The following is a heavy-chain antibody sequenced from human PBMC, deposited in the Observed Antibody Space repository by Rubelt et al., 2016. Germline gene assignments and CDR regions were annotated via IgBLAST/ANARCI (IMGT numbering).Heavy chain of an antibody. CDR2: IYYSGST. V-gene: IGHV4-59*08. CDR1: GGSISSYY. J-gene: IGHJ5*02. D-gene: IGHD2/OR15-2a*01. CDR3: ARHFSDYVLTWFDP. Sequence: QVQLQESGPGLVKPSETLSLTCTVSGGSISSYYWSWIRQPPGKGLEWIGYIYYSGSTNYNPSLKSRVPTSVDTSKNQFSLKLSSVTAADTAVYYCARHFSDYVLTWFDPWGQGTLVTVSS.